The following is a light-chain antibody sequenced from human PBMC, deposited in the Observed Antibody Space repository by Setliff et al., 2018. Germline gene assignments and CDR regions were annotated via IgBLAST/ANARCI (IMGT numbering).Light chain of an antibody. CDR1: SSDVGGYNY. CDR3: CSYAGSYGV. CDR2: DVS. Sequence: SVLTQPRSVSGSPGQSVTISCTGTSSDVGGYNYVSWYQQHPGKAPKLMIYDVSKRPSGVPDRFSGSKSGNTASLTISGLQAEDEADYYRCSYAGSYGVFGGGTKVTVL. J-gene: IGLJ3*02. V-gene: IGLV2-11*01.